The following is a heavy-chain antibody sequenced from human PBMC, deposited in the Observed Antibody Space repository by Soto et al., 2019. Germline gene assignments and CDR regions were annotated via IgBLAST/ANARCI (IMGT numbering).Heavy chain of an antibody. V-gene: IGHV3-30-3*02. CDR3: AKDEYYYSRSGYYIFDS. CDR2: ISYDGSNK. Sequence: SGFTFSSYAMHWVRQAPGKWLEWVAVISYDGSNKYYADSVKGRFTISRDNSKNTLYLQMNSLRAEDTAVYYCAKDEYYYSRSGYYIFDSWGQGTLVTVSS. CDR1: GFTFSSYA. J-gene: IGHJ4*02. D-gene: IGHD3-22*01.